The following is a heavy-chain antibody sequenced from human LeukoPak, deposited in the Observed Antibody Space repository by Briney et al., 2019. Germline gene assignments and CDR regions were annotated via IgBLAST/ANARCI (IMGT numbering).Heavy chain of an antibody. Sequence: PGGSLRLSCAASGFTFSSYAMSWVRQAPGKGLEWVSLISGSGGSTYYADSVKGRFTISRDNSKNTLYLQMNSLRVEDTAGYYCAKLSYNWNFSPFDYWGQGTLVTVSS. CDR2: ISGSGGST. CDR3: AKLSYNWNFSPFDY. CDR1: GFTFSSYA. V-gene: IGHV3-23*01. J-gene: IGHJ4*02. D-gene: IGHD1-7*01.